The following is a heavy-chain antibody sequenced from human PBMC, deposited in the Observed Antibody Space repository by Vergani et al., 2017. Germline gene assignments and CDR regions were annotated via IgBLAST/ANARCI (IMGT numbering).Heavy chain of an antibody. CDR2: IIPILGIA. V-gene: IGHV1-69*04. D-gene: IGHD5-18*01. J-gene: IGHJ4*02. Sequence: QVQLVQSGAEVKKPGSSVKVSCKASGGTFSSYAISWVRQAPGQGLEWMGRIIPILGIANYAQKFQGRVTITADKSTSTAYMELSSLRAEDTAVYYCAGDVMTARGDFDYWGQGTLVTVSS. CDR1: GGTFSSYA. CDR3: AGDVMTARGDFDY.